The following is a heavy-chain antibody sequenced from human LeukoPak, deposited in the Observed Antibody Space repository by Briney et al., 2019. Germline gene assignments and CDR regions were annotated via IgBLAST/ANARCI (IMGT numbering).Heavy chain of an antibody. CDR3: ARNQQLGGHSYYYYGMDV. CDR1: GFTFNNYA. CDR2: VDGGGGGT. V-gene: IGHV3-23*01. D-gene: IGHD3-16*01. Sequence: GGSLRLSCVASGFTFNNYAMSWVRQAPGRGLELVSSVDGGGGGTYYADSVKGRFTISRDNSKNTLYLQMNSLRADDTAIYYCARNQQLGGHSYYYYGMDVWGQGTTVTVSS. J-gene: IGHJ6*02.